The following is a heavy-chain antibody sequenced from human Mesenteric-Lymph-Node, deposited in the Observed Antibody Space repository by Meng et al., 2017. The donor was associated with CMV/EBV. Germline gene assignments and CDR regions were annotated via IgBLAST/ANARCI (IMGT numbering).Heavy chain of an antibody. Sequence: GGSLRLSCAASGFTFTNCGMHWVRQTPGKGLEWVAFILYDGSDKYYADSVKGRFTISRENSKNTVSLQMDSLRADDTAVYYCARGGYDFWSGYTNYYGMDVWGQGTTVTVSS. CDR3: ARGGYDFWSGYTNYYGMDV. V-gene: IGHV3-30*02. D-gene: IGHD3-3*01. J-gene: IGHJ6*02. CDR2: ILYDGSDK. CDR1: GFTFTNCG.